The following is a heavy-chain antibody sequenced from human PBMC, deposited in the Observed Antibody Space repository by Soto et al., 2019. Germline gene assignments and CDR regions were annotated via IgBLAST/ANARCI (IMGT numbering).Heavy chain of an antibody. CDR2: VHYTGST. V-gene: IGHV4-39*01. J-gene: IGHJ5*02. D-gene: IGHD3-10*01. CDR3: ARQESVSVFRLWSGGATGYWFDP. CDR1: GGSISSSSYY. Sequence: SETLSLTCTVSGGSISSSSYYWGWIRQPPGKGLEWIGSVHYTGSTYYNPSLKSRVTISVDTSKNQFSLKLSSVTAADTAVYYCARQESVSVFRLWSGGATGYWFDPWGQGTLVTVSS.